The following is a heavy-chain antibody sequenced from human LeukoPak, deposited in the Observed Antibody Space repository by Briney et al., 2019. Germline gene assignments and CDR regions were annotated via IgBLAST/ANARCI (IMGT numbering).Heavy chain of an antibody. Sequence: GGSLRLSCAASGFTFSSYGMHWVRQAPGKGLEWVAVISYDGSNKYYADSVKGRFTISRDNSKNTLYLQMNSLRAEDTAVYYCAKRYYDSSGFDYWGQGTLVTVSS. V-gene: IGHV3-30*18. J-gene: IGHJ4*02. D-gene: IGHD3-22*01. CDR3: AKRYYDSSGFDY. CDR1: GFTFSSYG. CDR2: ISYDGSNK.